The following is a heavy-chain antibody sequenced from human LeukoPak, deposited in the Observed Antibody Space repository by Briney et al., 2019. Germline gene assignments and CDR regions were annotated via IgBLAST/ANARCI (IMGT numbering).Heavy chain of an antibody. CDR1: GFTFSSYS. CDR3: AKVEARAAAGPYYYYGMDV. CDR2: ISSSSRYI. Sequence: GGSLRLSCTASGFTFSSYSMNWVRQAPGKGLEWVSSISSSSRYIYYADSVKGRFTISRDNGKNSLYLQMNSLRAEDTAVYYCAKVEARAAAGPYYYYGMDVWGQGTTVTVSS. D-gene: IGHD6-13*01. V-gene: IGHV3-21*01. J-gene: IGHJ6*02.